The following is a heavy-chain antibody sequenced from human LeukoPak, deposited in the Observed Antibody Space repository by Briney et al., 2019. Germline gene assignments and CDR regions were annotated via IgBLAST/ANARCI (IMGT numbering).Heavy chain of an antibody. CDR3: ARDGYGSGKGFFDY. Sequence: ASVEVSCKASGYTFTSYGISWVRQAPGQGLEWMGWISAYNGNTNYAQKLQGRVTMTTDTSTSTAYMELRSLRSDDTAVYYCARDGYGSGKGFFDYWGQGTLVTVSS. J-gene: IGHJ4*02. V-gene: IGHV1-18*01. D-gene: IGHD3-10*01. CDR2: ISAYNGNT. CDR1: GYTFTSYG.